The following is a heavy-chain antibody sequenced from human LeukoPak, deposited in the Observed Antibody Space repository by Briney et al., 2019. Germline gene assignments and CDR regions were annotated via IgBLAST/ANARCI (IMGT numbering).Heavy chain of an antibody. D-gene: IGHD2-2*01. J-gene: IGHJ6*02. CDR2: IIPIFGTA. V-gene: IGHV1-69*13. CDR1: GGTFSSYA. CDR3: ASEVLQYQLPNYYYYYGMDV. Sequence: SVKVSCKASGGTFSSYAISWVRQAPGQGLEWMGGIIPIFGTANYAQKFQGRVTITADESTSTAYMELSSLRSEDTAVYYCASEVLQYQLPNYYYYYGMDVWGQGTTVTVSS.